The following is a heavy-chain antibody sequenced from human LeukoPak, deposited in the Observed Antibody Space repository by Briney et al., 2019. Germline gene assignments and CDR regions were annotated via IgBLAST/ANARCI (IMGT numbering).Heavy chain of an antibody. CDR1: GFTFSSYW. Sequence: SGGSLRPSCAASGFTFSSYWMSWVRQAPGKGLEWVANIKQDGSEKYYVDSVKGRFTISRANAKNSLYLQMNSLRAEDTAVYYCARGSAAMQTFDYWGQGTLVTVSS. V-gene: IGHV3-7*01. CDR2: IKQDGSEK. J-gene: IGHJ4*02. D-gene: IGHD2-2*01. CDR3: ARGSAAMQTFDY.